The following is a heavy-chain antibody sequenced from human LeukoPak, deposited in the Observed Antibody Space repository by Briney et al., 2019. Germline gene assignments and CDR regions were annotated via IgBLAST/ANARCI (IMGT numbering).Heavy chain of an antibody. CDR1: GYTFTSYG. V-gene: IGHV1-18*01. Sequence: ASVKVSCKASGYTFTSYGTSWVRQAPGQGLEWMGWISAYNGNTNYAQKLQGRVTMTTDTSTSTAYMELRSLRSDDTAVYYCARAPRSGTFYYFDYWGQGTLVTVSS. J-gene: IGHJ4*02. CDR3: ARAPRSGTFYYFDY. CDR2: ISAYNGNT.